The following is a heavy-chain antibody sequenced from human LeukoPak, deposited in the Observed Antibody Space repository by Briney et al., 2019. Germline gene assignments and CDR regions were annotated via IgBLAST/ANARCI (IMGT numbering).Heavy chain of an antibody. D-gene: IGHD6-19*01. CDR2: ISPNSGGT. CDR3: QQWLTSLGFDY. J-gene: IGHJ4*02. V-gene: IGHV1-2*02. Sequence: ASVKVSCKASGYTFTGYYMHWVRQAPGQGLEWMGWISPNSGGTNYAQKFQGRVTLTRDTSNSTAYMELSTLRSDDTAVYYCQQWLTSLGFDYWGQGTLVTVSS. CDR1: GYTFTGYY.